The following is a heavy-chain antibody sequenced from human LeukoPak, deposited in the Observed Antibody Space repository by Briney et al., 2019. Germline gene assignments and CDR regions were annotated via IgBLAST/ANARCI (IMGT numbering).Heavy chain of an antibody. V-gene: IGHV3-21*01. CDR1: GFTFSSYP. CDR2: ISSSSSFI. CDR3: ARGPDIVVVVAATDYGDYSFFDY. J-gene: IGHJ4*02. D-gene: IGHD2-15*01. Sequence: GGSLRLSCAASGFTFSSYPLNWVRQAPGKGLEWVSYISSSSSFIYYADSVKGRFTISRDNANNSLYLQMNSLRAEDTAVYYCARGPDIVVVVAATDYGDYSFFDYWGQGTLVTVSS.